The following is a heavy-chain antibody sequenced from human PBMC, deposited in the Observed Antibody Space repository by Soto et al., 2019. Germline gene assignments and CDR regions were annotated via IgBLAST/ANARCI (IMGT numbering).Heavy chain of an antibody. J-gene: IGHJ3*02. Sequence: EVRLLESGGGLVQPGGSLRLSCAASGFTFPNYAMSWVRQAPGKGLEWVSVVTGRASSTYYADSVEGRFTISRDNSRNTLFLQMNSLGAEDTAVYYCAKHLPSKQNQRLWAAAFHIWGRGTNLTVSS. CDR3: AKHLPSKQNQRLWAAAFHI. CDR2: VTGRASST. V-gene: IGHV3-23*01. D-gene: IGHD2-2*01. CDR1: GFTFPNYA.